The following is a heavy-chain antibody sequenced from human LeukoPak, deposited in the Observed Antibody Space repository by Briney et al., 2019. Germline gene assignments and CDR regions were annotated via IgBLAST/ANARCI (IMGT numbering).Heavy chain of an antibody. CDR1: GFTFTAYH. CDR2: INPNSGGT. CDR3: ARDVHYYGSGSYYLIDY. J-gene: IGHJ4*02. V-gene: IGHV1-2*02. Sequence: ASVKVSCKASGFTFTAYHMHWVRQAPGQGLEWMGWINPNSGGTNYAQKFQGRVTMTRDTSISTAYMELSRLRSDDTAVYYCARDVHYYGSGSYYLIDYWGQGTLVTVSS. D-gene: IGHD3-10*01.